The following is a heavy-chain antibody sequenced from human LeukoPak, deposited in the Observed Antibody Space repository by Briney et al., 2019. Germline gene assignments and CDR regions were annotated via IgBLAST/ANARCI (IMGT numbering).Heavy chain of an antibody. J-gene: IGHJ4*02. D-gene: IGHD4-23*01. Sequence: PSETLSLTCTVSGGFISRYYWSWIRQSPGKGLEWIGYINYSGSTNYNPSLKSRVTISVETTKNQFSLNLRPVSAADTAVYYCASSDYGGNSRDYWGQGTLVTVSS. CDR3: ASSDYGGNSRDY. V-gene: IGHV4-59*01. CDR1: GGFISRYY. CDR2: INYSGST.